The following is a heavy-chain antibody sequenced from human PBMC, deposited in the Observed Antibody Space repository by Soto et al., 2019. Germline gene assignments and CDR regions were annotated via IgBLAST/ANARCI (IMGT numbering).Heavy chain of an antibody. CDR2: IYYSGST. J-gene: IGHJ6*02. CDR1: GGSISSYY. CDR3: ARLAHIAAAGYYYYYGMDV. V-gene: IGHV4-59*01. D-gene: IGHD6-13*01. Sequence: SETLSLTCTVSGGSISSYYWSWIRQPSGKGLEWIGYIYYSGSTNYNPSLKSRVTISVDTSKNQFSLKLSSVTAADTAVYYCARLAHIAAAGYYYYYGMDVWGQGTTVTVSS.